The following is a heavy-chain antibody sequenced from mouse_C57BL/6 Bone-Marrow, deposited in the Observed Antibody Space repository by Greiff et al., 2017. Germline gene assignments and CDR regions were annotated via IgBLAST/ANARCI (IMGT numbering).Heavy chain of an antibody. CDR2: ISYDGSN. V-gene: IGHV3-6*01. CDR1: GYSITSGYY. J-gene: IGHJ2*01. Sequence: DVKLQESGPGLVKPSQSLSLTCSVTGYSITSGYYWNWIRQFPGNKLEWMGYISYDGSNNYNPSLKNRISITRDTSKNQFFLKLNSVTTEDTATYYCAVTTVVALDYWGQGTTLTVSS. CDR3: AVTTVVALDY. D-gene: IGHD1-1*01.